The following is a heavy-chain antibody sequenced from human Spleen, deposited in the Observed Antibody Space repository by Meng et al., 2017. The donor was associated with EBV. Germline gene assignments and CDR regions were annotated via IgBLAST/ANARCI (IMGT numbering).Heavy chain of an antibody. J-gene: IGHJ4*02. V-gene: IGHV3-33*01. CDR1: GFTLKSYG. CDR2: IWYDGSYK. D-gene: IGHD1-26*01. CDR3: ARGGVGARNPPDY. Sequence: QVELVGFGGGVVQPGRYLRLSCKASGFTLKSYGMHWVRQVPGKGLEWVAVIWYDGSYKYYADSVKGRFTISRDNSKNTLFLQMNSLRVEDTAVFYCARGGVGARNPPDYWGQGTLVTVSS.